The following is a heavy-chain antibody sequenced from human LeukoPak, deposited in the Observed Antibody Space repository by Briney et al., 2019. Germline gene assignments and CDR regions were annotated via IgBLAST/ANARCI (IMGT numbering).Heavy chain of an antibody. D-gene: IGHD2-15*01. CDR1: GFTFSSYA. CDR2: ISGSGGST. J-gene: IGHJ4*02. CDR3: AKRYCSGGSCY. V-gene: IGHV3-23*01. Sequence: PGGSLRLSCAASGFTFSSYAMSWVRQARGKGLEWVSDISGSGGSTYYTHSVKGRFTIYRDNPKNTLYLQMNSLRAEDTAVYYCAKRYCSGGSCYWGQGTLVTVSS.